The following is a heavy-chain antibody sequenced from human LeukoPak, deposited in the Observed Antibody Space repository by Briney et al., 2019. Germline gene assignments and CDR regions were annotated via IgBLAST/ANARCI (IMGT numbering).Heavy chain of an antibody. CDR1: GGSISSGGYY. CDR2: IYYSGST. Sequence: SQTLSLTCTVSGGSISSGGYYWSWIRQHPGKGLEWIGYIYYSGSTYYNPSLKSRVTISVDTSKNQFSLKLSSVTAADTAVYYCARGPFIVVAPAAISDWGQGTLVTVSS. V-gene: IGHV4-31*03. CDR3: ARGPFIVVAPAAISD. J-gene: IGHJ4*02. D-gene: IGHD2-2*02.